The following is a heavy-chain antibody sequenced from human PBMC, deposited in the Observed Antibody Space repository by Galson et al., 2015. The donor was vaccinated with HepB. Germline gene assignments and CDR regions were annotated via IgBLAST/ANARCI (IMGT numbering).Heavy chain of an antibody. CDR3: VRIRRYSDSSRWFDP. CDR1: GFIFSDYY. J-gene: IGHJ5*02. Sequence: SLRLSCAASGFIFSDYYMSWIRQAPGKGLELVSHIYSGSITIYYADSVKGRFTISRDNARNLLFLQLSNLRVEDTAVYYCVRIRRYSDSSRWFDPWGQGTLVTVSS. CDR2: IYSGSITI. D-gene: IGHD6-6*01. V-gene: IGHV3-11*01.